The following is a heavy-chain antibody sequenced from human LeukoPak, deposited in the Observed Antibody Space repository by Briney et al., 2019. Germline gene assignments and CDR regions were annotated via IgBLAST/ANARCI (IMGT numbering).Heavy chain of an antibody. J-gene: IGHJ6*02. CDR1: GFTFDDYA. CDR3: AKDRDSSSWYSLDYYCYYGMDV. CDR2: ISWNSGSI. V-gene: IGHV3-9*01. Sequence: GRSLRLSCAASGFTFDDYAMHWVRQAPGKGLEWVSGISWNSGSIGYADSVKGRFTISRDNSKNTLYLQMNSLRAEDTAVYYCAKDRDSSSWYSLDYYCYYGMDVWGQGTTVTVSS. D-gene: IGHD6-13*01.